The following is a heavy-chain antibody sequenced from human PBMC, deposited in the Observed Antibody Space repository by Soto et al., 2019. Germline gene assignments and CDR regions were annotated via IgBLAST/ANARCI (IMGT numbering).Heavy chain of an antibody. V-gene: IGHV1-3*01. J-gene: IGHJ4*02. CDR1: GYTFASYA. Sequence: ASVKVSCKASGYTFASYAIHLVRQAPGQRLEWMGWINADNGNTKYSQNFQGRVTITRDTSASTAYMELSSLRSEDTAVYYCARGVDLYYFDYWGQGTPVTVSS. D-gene: IGHD3-3*01. CDR2: INADNGNT. CDR3: ARGVDLYYFDY.